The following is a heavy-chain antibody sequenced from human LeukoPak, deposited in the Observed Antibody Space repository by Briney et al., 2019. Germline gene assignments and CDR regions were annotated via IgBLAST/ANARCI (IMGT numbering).Heavy chain of an antibody. CDR1: GGTFSSYA. CDR3: ARVHSGSYFDTGSQSNWFDP. J-gene: IGHJ5*02. Sequence: WASVKVSCKASGGTFSSYAISWVRQAPGQGLEWMGGIIPIFGTANYAQKFQGRVTITADESTSTAYMELSSLRSEDTAVYYCARVHSGSYFDTGSQSNWFDPWGQGTLVTVSS. CDR2: IIPIFGTA. D-gene: IGHD1-26*01. V-gene: IGHV1-69*13.